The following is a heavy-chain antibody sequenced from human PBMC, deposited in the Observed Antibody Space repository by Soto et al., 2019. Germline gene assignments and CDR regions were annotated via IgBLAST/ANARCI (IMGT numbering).Heavy chain of an antibody. CDR2: ISSTTNYI. J-gene: IGHJ4*02. V-gene: IGHV3-21*06. CDR1: GFTFTRYS. Sequence: GGSLRLSCAASGFTFTRYSMNWVRQAPGKGLEWVSSISSTTNYIYYGDSMKGRFTISRDNAKNSLYLEMSSLRAEDTAVYYCARESEDLTSNFDYWGQGTLVTVSS. CDR3: ARESEDLTSNFDY.